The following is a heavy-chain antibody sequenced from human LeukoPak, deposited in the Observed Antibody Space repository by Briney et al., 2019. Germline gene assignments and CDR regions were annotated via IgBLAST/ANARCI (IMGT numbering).Heavy chain of an antibody. V-gene: IGHV3-30-3*01. CDR2: ISYDGSNK. Sequence: PGGPLRLSCAASGFTFSSYAMSWVRQAPGKGLEWVAVISYDGSNKYYADSVKGRFTISRDNSKNTLYLQMNSLRAEDTAVYYCARASYPFPHSGWYNWFDPWGQGTLVTVSS. J-gene: IGHJ5*02. CDR3: ARASYPFPHSGWYNWFDP. CDR1: GFTFSSYA. D-gene: IGHD6-19*01.